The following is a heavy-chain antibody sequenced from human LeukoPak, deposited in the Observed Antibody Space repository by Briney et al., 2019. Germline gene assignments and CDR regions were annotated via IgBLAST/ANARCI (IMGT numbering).Heavy chain of an antibody. CDR3: ARYSSSLYYYYYMDV. D-gene: IGHD6-6*01. CDR1: GFTFSDYY. CDR2: ISSSGSTI. V-gene: IGHV3-11*01. Sequence: GGSLRLSCAASGFTFSDYYMRWIRQAPGKGREGVSYISSSGSTIYYADSVKGRFTISRDNAKNSLYLQMNSLRAEDTAVYYCARYSSSLYYYYYMDVWGKGTTVTVSS. J-gene: IGHJ6*03.